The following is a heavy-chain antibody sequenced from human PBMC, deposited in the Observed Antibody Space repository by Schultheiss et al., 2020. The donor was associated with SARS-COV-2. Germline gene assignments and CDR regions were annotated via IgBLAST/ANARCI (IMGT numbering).Heavy chain of an antibody. CDR3: AKTSYYYDSSGYYLFDY. Sequence: SQTLSLTCTVSGGSISSYYWSWIRQPPGKGLEWIGYIYYSGSTYYNPSLKSRVTMSVDTSKNQFSLKLSSVTAADTAVYYCAKTSYYYDSSGYYLFDYWGQGTLVTVSS. CDR1: GGSISSYY. J-gene: IGHJ4*02. CDR2: IYYSGST. D-gene: IGHD3-22*01. V-gene: IGHV4-59*12.